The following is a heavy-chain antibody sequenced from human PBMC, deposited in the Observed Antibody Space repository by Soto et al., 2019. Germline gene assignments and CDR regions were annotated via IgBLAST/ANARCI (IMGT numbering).Heavy chain of an antibody. CDR1: GGTFSSYT. CDR3: ARDARSFFDGFEA. D-gene: IGHD3-9*01. J-gene: IGHJ5*02. V-gene: IGHV1-69*08. Sequence: QVQLVQSGAEVKKPGSSVKVSCKASGGTFSSYTISWVRQAPGQRLEWMGRIIPILGIANYAQKFQGRVTITADKSTSTAYMELSSLRSEYMAVYYCARDARSFFDGFEAWGQGTLVTVSS. CDR2: IIPILGIA.